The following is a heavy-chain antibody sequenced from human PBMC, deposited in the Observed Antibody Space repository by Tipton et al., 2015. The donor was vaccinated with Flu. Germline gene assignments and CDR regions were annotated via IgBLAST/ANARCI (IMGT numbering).Heavy chain of an antibody. Sequence: SLRLSCAASGFTFSSYSMNWVRQAPGKGLEWVAVIWYDGSNKYYADSVKGRFTISRDNSKNTLYLQMNSLRAEDTAVYYCARDQRFSSGYDYWGQGTLVTVSS. V-gene: IGHV3-33*08. CDR3: ARDQRFSSGYDY. CDR2: IWYDGSNK. J-gene: IGHJ4*02. D-gene: IGHD6-19*01. CDR1: GFTFSSYS.